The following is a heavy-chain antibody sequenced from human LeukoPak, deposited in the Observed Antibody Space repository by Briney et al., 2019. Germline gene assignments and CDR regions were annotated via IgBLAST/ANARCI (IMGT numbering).Heavy chain of an antibody. Sequence: GGSLRLSCVASGFTFTSGAMNWVRQAPGKGLEWVSSTVSRGTTQYADSVKGRFTVSRDTSKNTLYLQMNSLRADDTAVYYCAKCSTSAYTTGWCNWIDPWGQGTLVTVSS. CDR3: AKCSTSAYTTGWCNWIDP. V-gene: IGHV3-23*01. D-gene: IGHD6-19*01. J-gene: IGHJ5*02. CDR2: TVSRGTT. CDR1: GFTFTSGA.